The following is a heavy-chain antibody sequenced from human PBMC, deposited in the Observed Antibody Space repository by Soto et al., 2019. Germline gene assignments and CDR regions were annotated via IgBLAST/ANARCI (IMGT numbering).Heavy chain of an antibody. Sequence: PGGSLRLSCAASGFTFSDYYMSWIRQAPGKGLEWVSYISSSSSYTNYADSVKGRFTISRDNAKNSLYLQMNSLRAEDTAVYYRARSKRGCSGGSCYTSCYYGMDVWGQGTTVTVSS. CDR3: ARSKRGCSGGSCYTSCYYGMDV. D-gene: IGHD2-15*01. V-gene: IGHV3-11*06. CDR1: GFTFSDYY. J-gene: IGHJ6*02. CDR2: ISSSSSYT.